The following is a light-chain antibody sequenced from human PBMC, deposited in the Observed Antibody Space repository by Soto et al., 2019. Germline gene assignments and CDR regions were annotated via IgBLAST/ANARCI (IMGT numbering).Light chain of an antibody. CDR2: KAS. Sequence: DIQMTQSPSILSASVGERVTITCRANQTINSWLAWYQQKPGKAPKLLIYKASNLESGVPSRFSGSGSGTEFTLTISSLQPDDFATYYCQQYDTLWTFGQGTKVEIK. J-gene: IGKJ1*01. V-gene: IGKV1-5*03. CDR1: QTINSW. CDR3: QQYDTLWT.